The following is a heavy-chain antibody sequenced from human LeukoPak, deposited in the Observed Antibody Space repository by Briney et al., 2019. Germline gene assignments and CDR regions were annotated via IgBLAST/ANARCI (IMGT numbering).Heavy chain of an antibody. CDR3: ATSTPFWDYDSSGYYFPQFDY. Sequence: GGSLRLSCIASGFTVSDNCMSWVRQAPGKGLEWVSVIYSDGSTYYSDSVKGRFTISRDNSKNILYLQMNSLRAEDTAVYYCATSTPFWDYDSSGYYFPQFDYWGQGTLVTVSS. J-gene: IGHJ4*02. CDR1: GFTVSDNC. D-gene: IGHD3-22*01. CDR2: IYSDGST. V-gene: IGHV3-53*01.